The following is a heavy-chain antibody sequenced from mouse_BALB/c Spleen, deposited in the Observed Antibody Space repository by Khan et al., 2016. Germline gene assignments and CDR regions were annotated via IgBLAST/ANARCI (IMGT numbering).Heavy chain of an antibody. CDR1: GYTFTNYG. Sequence: QIQLVPSGPELKKPGETVKISCKASGYTFTNYGMNWVKQAPGKGLKWMGWINTFTREPTYADDFKGRFAISLETSASTAYLQINNLKNEDTATYFCARNGNSFCPMDYWGQGTSVTVSS. CDR3: ARNGNSFCPMDY. D-gene: IGHD2-1*01. V-gene: IGHV9-3-1*01. CDR2: INTFTREP. J-gene: IGHJ4*01.